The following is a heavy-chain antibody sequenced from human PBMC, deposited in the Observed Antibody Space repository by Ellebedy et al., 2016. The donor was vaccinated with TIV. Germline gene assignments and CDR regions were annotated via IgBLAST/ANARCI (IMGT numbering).Heavy chain of an antibody. J-gene: IGHJ4*02. Sequence: SETLSLXXTVSGGAISSGGHYWSWIRQYPGKGLEWIGYISHSGRTHYNPSLRSRTIISVDTSKNQFSLKLTAVTAADTAVYYCARVEGSCTSINCYGSDYWGQGTLVTVSS. CDR2: ISHSGRT. CDR1: GGAISSGGHY. CDR3: ARVEGSCTSINCYGSDY. V-gene: IGHV4-31*03. D-gene: IGHD2-2*01.